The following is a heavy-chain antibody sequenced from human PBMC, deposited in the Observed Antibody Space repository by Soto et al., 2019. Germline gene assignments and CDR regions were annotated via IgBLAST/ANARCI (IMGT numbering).Heavy chain of an antibody. CDR1: GFTVSSNY. CDR3: ARGIAAAGALYDY. V-gene: IGHV3-53*01. CDR2: IYSGGST. Sequence: WGSLRLSCAASGFTVSSNYMSWVRQAPGKGLEWVSVIYSGGSTYYADSVKGRFTISSDNSKNTLYLQMNSLRAEDTAVYYCARGIAAAGALYDYWGQGTLVTVSS. J-gene: IGHJ4*02. D-gene: IGHD6-13*01.